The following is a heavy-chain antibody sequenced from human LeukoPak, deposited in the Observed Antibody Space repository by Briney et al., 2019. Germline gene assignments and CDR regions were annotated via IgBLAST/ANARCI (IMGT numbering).Heavy chain of an antibody. D-gene: IGHD6-6*01. CDR2: ISSSSSTI. CDR3: ARDYSSSWKTGSRYYYYMDV. J-gene: IGHJ6*03. V-gene: IGHV3-48*01. Sequence: QSGGSLRLSCAASGFTFSSYSMNWVRQAPGKGLEWVSYISSSSSTIYHADSVKGRFTISRDNAKNSLYLQMNSLRAEDTAVYYCARDYSSSWKTGSRYYYYMDVWGKGTTVTVSS. CDR1: GFTFSSYS.